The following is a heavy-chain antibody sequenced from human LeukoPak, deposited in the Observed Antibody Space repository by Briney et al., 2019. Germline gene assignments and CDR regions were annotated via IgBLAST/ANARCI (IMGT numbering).Heavy chain of an antibody. V-gene: IGHV4-34*01. CDR3: ARRLSSWYRGDAFDI. Sequence: PSETLSLTCAVYGGSFSGYYWSWIRQPPGKGLEWIGEINHSGSTNYNPPLKSRVTISVDTSKNHFSLKLRSVTAADTAVYYFARRLSSWYRGDAFDIWGQGKMVTASS. CDR1: GGSFSGYY. CDR2: INHSGST. D-gene: IGHD6-13*01. J-gene: IGHJ3*02.